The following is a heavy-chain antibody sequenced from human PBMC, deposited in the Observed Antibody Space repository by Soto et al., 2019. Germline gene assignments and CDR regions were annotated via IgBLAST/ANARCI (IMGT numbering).Heavy chain of an antibody. CDR1: GFTFSSYG. Sequence: QVQLVESGGGVVQPGRSLRLSCAASGFTFSSYGMHWVRQAPGKGLEWVAVIWYDGSNKYYADSVKGRFTISRDNSKNTLYLQMNSLRAEDTAVYYCERDQLKPRGWYGTVHYYYCMDVLGQGTTVTVSS. V-gene: IGHV3-33*01. CDR3: ERDQLKPRGWYGTVHYYYCMDV. CDR2: IWYDGSNK. D-gene: IGHD6-19*01. J-gene: IGHJ6*02.